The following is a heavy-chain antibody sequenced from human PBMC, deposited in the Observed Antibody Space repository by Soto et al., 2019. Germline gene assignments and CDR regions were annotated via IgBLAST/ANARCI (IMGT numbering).Heavy chain of an antibody. Sequence: GGSLRLSCTASGFTFGDYAMSWVRQAPGKGLEWVGFIRSKAYGGTTEYAESVKGRFTISRDDSKSIAYLQMNSLKTEDTAVYYCTRGETGDLYYYYGMDVWGQGTTVTVSS. D-gene: IGHD7-27*01. J-gene: IGHJ6*02. V-gene: IGHV3-49*04. CDR3: TRGETGDLYYYYGMDV. CDR1: GFTFGDYA. CDR2: IRSKAYGGTT.